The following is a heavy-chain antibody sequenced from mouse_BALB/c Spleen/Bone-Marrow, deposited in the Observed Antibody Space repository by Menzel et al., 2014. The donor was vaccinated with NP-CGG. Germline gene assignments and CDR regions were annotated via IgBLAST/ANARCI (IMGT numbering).Heavy chain of an antibody. Sequence: QVQLKESGPGLVQPSQSLSITCTVSGFSLTSYGVHWVRQSPGKGLEWLGVIWSGGSTDYNAAFISRLSISKDNSKSQVFFKMNSLQANDTAIYYCARTYYGYDYAMDYWGQGTSVTVSS. CDR3: ARTYYGYDYAMDY. V-gene: IGHV2-2*02. CDR2: IWSGGST. D-gene: IGHD2-9*01. CDR1: GFSLTSYG. J-gene: IGHJ4*01.